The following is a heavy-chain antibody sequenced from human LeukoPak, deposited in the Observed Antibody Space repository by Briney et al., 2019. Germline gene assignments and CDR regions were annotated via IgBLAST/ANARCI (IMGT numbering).Heavy chain of an antibody. CDR2: INSDGSGT. D-gene: IGHD1-1*01. J-gene: IGHJ5*02. CDR1: GFTFSRYR. Sequence: GGSLRLSCAASGFTFSRYRMHWVRQGPGEGLEWVSWINSDGSGTTYADSVKGRFTISRDNAKDTLHLQMDSLRAEDTAVYYCARASMASPTTGNWFDPWGQGTLVAVSS. V-gene: IGHV3-74*01. CDR3: ARASMASPTTGNWFDP.